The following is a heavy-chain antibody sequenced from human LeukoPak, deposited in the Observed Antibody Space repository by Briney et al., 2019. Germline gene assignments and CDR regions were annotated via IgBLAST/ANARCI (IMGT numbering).Heavy chain of an antibody. Sequence: PSETLSLTCAVYGGSFSGYYWSWIRQPPGKGLEWIGEINHSGSTNYNPSLKSRVTISVDTSKNQFSLKLSSVTAADTAVYYCAGGPSQPIAAAGTSFDYWGQGTLVTVSS. CDR3: AGGPSQPIAAAGTSFDY. D-gene: IGHD6-13*01. CDR2: INHSGST. CDR1: GGSFSGYY. V-gene: IGHV4-34*01. J-gene: IGHJ4*02.